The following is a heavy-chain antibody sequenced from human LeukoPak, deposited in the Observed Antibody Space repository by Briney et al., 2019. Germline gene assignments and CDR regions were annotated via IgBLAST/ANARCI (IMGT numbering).Heavy chain of an antibody. CDR1: GGSISSSSYY. D-gene: IGHD4-17*01. V-gene: IGHV4-39*01. J-gene: IGHJ4*02. CDR2: IYYSGST. Sequence: LETLSLTCTVSGGSISSSSYYWGWIRQPPGKGLEWIGNIYYSGSTYYNPSLKSRVTISVDTSKNQFSLKLSSVTAADTAVYYCARQDYGDYAFDYWGQGTLVTVSS. CDR3: ARQDYGDYAFDY.